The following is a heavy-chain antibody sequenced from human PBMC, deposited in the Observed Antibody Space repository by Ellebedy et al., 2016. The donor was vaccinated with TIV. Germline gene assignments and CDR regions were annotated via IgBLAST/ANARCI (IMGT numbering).Heavy chain of an antibody. CDR3: AAGYCSGGSCYYYYYGMDV. CDR1: GYTFTSYA. J-gene: IGHJ6*02. V-gene: IGHV1-3*01. CDR2: INAGNGNT. D-gene: IGHD2-15*01. Sequence: ASVKVSXXASGYTFTSYAMHWVRQAPGQRLEWMGWINAGNGNTKYSQKFQGRVTITRDTSASTAYMELSSLRSEDTAVYYCAAGYCSGGSCYYYYYGMDVWGQGTTVTVSS.